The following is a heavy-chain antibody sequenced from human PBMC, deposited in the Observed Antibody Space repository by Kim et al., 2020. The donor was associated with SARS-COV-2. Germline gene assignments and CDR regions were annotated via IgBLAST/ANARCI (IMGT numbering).Heavy chain of an antibody. V-gene: IGHV3-49*03. J-gene: IGHJ5*02. Sequence: GGSLRLSCTASGFTFGDYAMSWFRQAPGKGLEWVGFIRSKGYGGTTEYAASVKGRFTISRDDSKSIAYLQMNSLKTEDTAVYYCTSWGQWLGRNWFDPWGQGTLVTVSS. CDR1: GFTFGDYA. CDR3: TSWGQWLGRNWFDP. CDR2: IRSKGYGGTT. D-gene: IGHD6-19*01.